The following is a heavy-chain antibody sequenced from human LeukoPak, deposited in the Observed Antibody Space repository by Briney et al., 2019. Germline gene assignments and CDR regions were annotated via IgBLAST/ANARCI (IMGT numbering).Heavy chain of an antibody. V-gene: IGHV3-9*01. CDR2: ISWNSGNI. J-gene: IGHJ3*02. CDR1: GFTFDDYA. D-gene: IGHD1-26*01. CDR3: AKSLGSYYYAFDI. Sequence: GGSLRLSCAASGFTFDDYAMHWVRQAPGKGLEWVSGISWNSGNIGYADSVKGRFTISRDNAKNSLYLQMNSLRAEDTALYYCAKSLGSYYYAFDIWGQGTVVTVSS.